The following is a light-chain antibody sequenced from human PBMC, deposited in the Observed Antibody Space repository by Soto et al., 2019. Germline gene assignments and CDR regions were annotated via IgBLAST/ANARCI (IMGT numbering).Light chain of an antibody. Sequence: EIHMTQSPSSLSAPVGDRFTITCRASQSISTFLNWYQQKPGKPPKLLIYSASSLQNGVPSRFSGVGSGTDFTLTISSLQPEECASDYGQQRYTTPHTCGQGTRLEIK. CDR1: QSISTF. J-gene: IGKJ5*01. CDR3: QQRYTTPHT. V-gene: IGKV1-39*01. CDR2: SAS.